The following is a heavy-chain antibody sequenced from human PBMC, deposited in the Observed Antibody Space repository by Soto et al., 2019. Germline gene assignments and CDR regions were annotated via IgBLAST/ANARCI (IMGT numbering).Heavy chain of an antibody. D-gene: IGHD3-10*01. CDR3: ARSITMVRGVIKAYYYYMDV. CDR2: MNPNSGNT. CDR1: GYTFTSYD. Sequence: GASVKVSCKASGYTFTSYDINWVRQATGQGLEWMGWMNPNSGNTGYAQKFQGRVTMTRNTSISTAYMELSSLRSEDTAVYYCARSITMVRGVIKAYYYYMDVWGKGTTVTVSS. V-gene: IGHV1-8*01. J-gene: IGHJ6*03.